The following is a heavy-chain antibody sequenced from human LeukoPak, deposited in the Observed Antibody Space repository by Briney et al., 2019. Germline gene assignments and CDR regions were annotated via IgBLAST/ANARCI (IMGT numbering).Heavy chain of an antibody. J-gene: IGHJ4*02. CDR1: GFTFSSYG. CDR3: AKDRGYCSGGSCALDY. V-gene: IGHV3-30*18. D-gene: IGHD2-15*01. Sequence: PGGSPRLSCAASGFTFSSYGMHWVRQAPGKGLEWVAVISYDGSNKYYADSVKGRFTISRDNSKNTLYLQMNSLRAEDTAVYYCAKDRGYCSGGSCALDYWGQGTLVTVSS. CDR2: ISYDGSNK.